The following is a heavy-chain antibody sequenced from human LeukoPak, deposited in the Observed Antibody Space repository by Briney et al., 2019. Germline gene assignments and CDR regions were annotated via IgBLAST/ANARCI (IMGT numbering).Heavy chain of an antibody. CDR3: ARRVVVPAATDYYYYYMDV. CDR2: ISSSSSYI. V-gene: IGHV3-21*01. J-gene: IGHJ6*03. Sequence: GGSLRLSCAASGFTFSSYSMNWVRQAPGKGLEWVSSISSSSSYIYYADSVKGRFTISRDNAKNSLYLQMNSLRAEDTAVYYCARRVVVPAATDYYYYYMDVWGKGTTVTVSS. D-gene: IGHD2-2*01. CDR1: GFTFSSYS.